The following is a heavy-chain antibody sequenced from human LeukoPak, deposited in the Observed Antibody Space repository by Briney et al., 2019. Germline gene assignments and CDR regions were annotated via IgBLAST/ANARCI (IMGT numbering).Heavy chain of an antibody. CDR2: ISGSGGST. V-gene: IGHV3-23*01. J-gene: IGHJ4*02. CDR3: AKDRNWSARAHDY. D-gene: IGHD1-20*01. Sequence: GGSLRLSCAASGFTLSSYAMSWDRQAPGKGLEWVSAISGSGGSTYYADSVKGRFTISRDNSKNTLYLQMNSLRAEDTAVYYCAKDRNWSARAHDYWGQGTLVTVSS. CDR1: GFTLSSYA.